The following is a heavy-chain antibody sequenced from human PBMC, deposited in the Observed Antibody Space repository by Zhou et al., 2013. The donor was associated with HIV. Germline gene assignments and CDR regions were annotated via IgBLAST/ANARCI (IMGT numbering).Heavy chain of an antibody. J-gene: IGHJ4*02. CDR2: IIPILGTP. CDR1: GGTFSLYA. V-gene: IGHV1-69*11. Sequence: QVQLVQSGAEVKKPGSSVKVSCKASGGTFSLYAISWVRQAPGQGLEWMGGIIPILGTPNYAQKFLGRVAISADEPSATVYLELSGLRSGDTAVYYCARFAWRQVRALSWLTDNWGPGTLVTVSS. D-gene: IGHD5-18*01. CDR3: ARFAWRQVRALSWLTDN.